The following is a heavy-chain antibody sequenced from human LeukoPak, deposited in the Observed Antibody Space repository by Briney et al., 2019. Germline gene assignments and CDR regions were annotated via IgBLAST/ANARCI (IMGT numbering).Heavy chain of an antibody. CDR2: ISYDGSNK. Sequence: GGSLRLSCAASGFTFSSYAMHWVRQAPGKGLEWVAVISYDGSNKYYADSVKGRFTISRDNSKNTLYLQMNSLRAEDTAVYYCASTLMVRGVIIPYFDYWGQGTLVTVSS. V-gene: IGHV3-30-3*01. D-gene: IGHD3-10*01. J-gene: IGHJ4*02. CDR1: GFTFSSYA. CDR3: ASTLMVRGVIIPYFDY.